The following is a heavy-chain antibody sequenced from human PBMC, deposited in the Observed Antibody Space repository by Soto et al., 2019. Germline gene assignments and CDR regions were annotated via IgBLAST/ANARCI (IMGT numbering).Heavy chain of an antibody. V-gene: IGHV4-34*01. CDR2: INHSGST. CDR1: GGSFSGYY. Sequence: QVQLQQWGAGLLKPSETLSLTCAVYGGSFSGYYWSWIRQSPGKGLEWMGEINHSGSTNYNPSLKSRVTISVDTSMNQFSLKLNSVTAADTAVYYCARGPKYYDILTGYSSSYGMDVWGQGTMVTVSS. D-gene: IGHD3-9*01. J-gene: IGHJ6*02. CDR3: ARGPKYYDILTGYSSSYGMDV.